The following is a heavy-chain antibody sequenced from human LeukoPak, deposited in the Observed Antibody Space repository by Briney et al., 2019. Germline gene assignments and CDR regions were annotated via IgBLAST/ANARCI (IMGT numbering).Heavy chain of an antibody. CDR2: ISAYNGNT. Sequence: GASVKVSCKASGYTITSYGISWVRQAPGQGLEWMGWISAYNGNTDYAQKLQGRVTMTTDTSTSTAYMELRSLRSDDTAVYYCTRDHSGYSFFWFDPWGQGTLVTVSS. CDR1: GYTITSYG. CDR3: TRDHSGYSFFWFDP. V-gene: IGHV1-18*01. J-gene: IGHJ5*02. D-gene: IGHD2-15*01.